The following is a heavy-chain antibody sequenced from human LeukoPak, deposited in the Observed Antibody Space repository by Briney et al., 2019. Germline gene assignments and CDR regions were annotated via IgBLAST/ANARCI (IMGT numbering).Heavy chain of an antibody. J-gene: IGHJ3*02. CDR2: ISYDGSSE. Sequence: GRSLRLSCAASGFSFNNYAMHWVRQAPGKGLEWVAVISYDGSSEYCADSVRGRFTISRDNSKNTLYLQMNCLRPEDTAVYYCARGPRGIVVVTDAFDIWGPGTMVTVSS. D-gene: IGHD2-21*02. CDR1: GFSFNNYA. V-gene: IGHV3-30*04. CDR3: ARGPRGIVVVTDAFDI.